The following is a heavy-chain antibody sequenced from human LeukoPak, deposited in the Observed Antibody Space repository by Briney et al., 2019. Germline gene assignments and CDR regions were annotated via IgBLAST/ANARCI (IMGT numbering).Heavy chain of an antibody. J-gene: IGHJ6*02. CDR2: INPNTGGT. CDR3: TRDHCTNINCYEDDYFGMDV. CDR1: GYTFTGSY. D-gene: IGHD2-2*01. Sequence: ASVKVSCKASGYTFTGSYMHWVRQAPGQGLEWMGWINPNTGGTNYAQQFQGRVTMTRDTSISTAYMELSRLKSDDTAVYYCTRDHCTNINCYEDDYFGMDVWGQGTTVTVSS. V-gene: IGHV1-2*02.